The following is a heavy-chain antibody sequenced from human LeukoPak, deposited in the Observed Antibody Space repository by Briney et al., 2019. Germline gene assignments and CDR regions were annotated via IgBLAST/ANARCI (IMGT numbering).Heavy chain of an antibody. CDR3: ARGDYYDSSGYYLLDY. CDR1: GGSISSSSYY. D-gene: IGHD3-22*01. J-gene: IGHJ4*02. Sequence: PSXTLSLTCTVSGGSISSSSYYWGWIRQPPGKGLEWIGSIYYSGSTYYNPSLKSRVTISVDTSKNQFSLKLSSVTAADTAVYYCARGDYYDSSGYYLLDYWGQGTLVTVSS. V-gene: IGHV4-39*01. CDR2: IYYSGST.